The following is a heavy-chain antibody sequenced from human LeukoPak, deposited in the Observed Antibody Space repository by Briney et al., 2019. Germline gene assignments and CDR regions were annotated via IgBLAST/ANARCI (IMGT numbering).Heavy chain of an antibody. V-gene: IGHV3-21*01. CDR2: FASSSSYI. D-gene: IGHD1-26*01. J-gene: IGHJ6*02. CDR1: GFNLNSYS. Sequence: GGSLRLSCAASGFNLNSYSMNWVRQAPGKGLEWVSSFASSSSYIFYADSVKGRFTISRDNAKNSLYLQMNTLRAEDTAVYYCARGGGGMDVWGQGTTVTASS. CDR3: ARGGGGMDV.